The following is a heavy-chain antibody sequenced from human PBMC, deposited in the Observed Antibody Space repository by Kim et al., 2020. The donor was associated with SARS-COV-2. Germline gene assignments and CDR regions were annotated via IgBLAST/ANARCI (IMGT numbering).Heavy chain of an antibody. V-gene: IGHV4-39*07. J-gene: IGHJ5*02. D-gene: IGHD3-10*01. CDR1: GGSISSSSYY. Sequence: SETLSLTCTVSGGSISSSSYYWGWIRQPPGKGLEWIGSIYYSGSTYYNPSLKSRVTISVDTSKNQFSLKLSSVTAADTAGYYCARSGLLWFGDPWAWFDPWGQGTLVTVSS. CDR2: IYYSGST. CDR3: ARSGLLWFGDPWAWFDP.